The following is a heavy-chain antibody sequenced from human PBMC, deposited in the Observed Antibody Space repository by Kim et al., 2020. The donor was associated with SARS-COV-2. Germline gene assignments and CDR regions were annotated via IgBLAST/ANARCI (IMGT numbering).Heavy chain of an antibody. V-gene: IGHV4-31*03. J-gene: IGHJ4*02. CDR3: ATAPQYESSGYTDWYYFDF. CDR2: ISYSGTT. CDR1: GGSISSGPYY. D-gene: IGHD3-22*01. Sequence: SETLSLTCTVSGGSISSGPYYWSWIRPHPGQGLEWIAYISYSGTTYSNPSLQSRISISVNTSKNQFSLNLGSVTAADAAVYFCATAPQYESSGYTDWYYFDFWGQGSLVTVSS.